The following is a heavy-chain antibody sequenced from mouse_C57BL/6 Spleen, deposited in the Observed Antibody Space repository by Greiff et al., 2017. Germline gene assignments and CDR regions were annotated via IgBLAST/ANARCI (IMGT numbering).Heavy chain of an antibody. CDR1: GYTFTGYW. Sequence: VQLQQSGAELMKPGASVKLSCKATGYTFTGYWIEWVKQRPGHGLEWIGEIFPGSGSTYYNEKFKGKATFTADTSSNTAYMQLSSLTTEDSANYYCAREGDGYSMDYWGQGTTLTVSS. CDR2: IFPGSGST. J-gene: IGHJ2*01. CDR3: AREGDGYSMDY. D-gene: IGHD2-3*01. V-gene: IGHV1-9*01.